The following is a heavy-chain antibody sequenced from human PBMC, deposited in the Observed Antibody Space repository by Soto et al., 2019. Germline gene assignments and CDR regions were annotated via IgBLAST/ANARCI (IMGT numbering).Heavy chain of an antibody. V-gene: IGHV1-69*13. CDR1: GGTFSSYA. J-gene: IGHJ6*02. D-gene: IGHD3-10*01. CDR2: IIPIFGTA. CDR3: ARSKLLWFGESPYYYYGMDV. Sequence: SVKVSCKASGGTFSSYAISWVRQAPGQGLEWMGGIIPIFGTANYAQKFQGRVTITADESTSTAYMELSSLRSEDTAVYYCARSKLLWFGESPYYYYGMDVWDQGTTVTVSS.